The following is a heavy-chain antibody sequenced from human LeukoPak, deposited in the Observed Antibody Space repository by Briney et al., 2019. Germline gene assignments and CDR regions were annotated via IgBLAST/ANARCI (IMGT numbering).Heavy chain of an antibody. CDR1: GYSFTDYY. D-gene: IGHD6-25*01. V-gene: IGHV1-2*02. CDR3: ATGFERLFDH. CDR2: INPTSGGT. J-gene: IGHJ4*02. Sequence: ASVKVSCKASGYSFTDYYIHWVRQAPGQGLEWMGWINPTSGGTKFAQKFQGRVTMTRDTSISTAYMDLNRLRSDDTAVYYCATGFERLFDHWGQGTLVTVSS.